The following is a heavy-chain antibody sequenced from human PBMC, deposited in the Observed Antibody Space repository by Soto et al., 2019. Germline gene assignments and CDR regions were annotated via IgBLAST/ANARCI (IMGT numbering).Heavy chain of an antibody. CDR2: IFYLGSS. CDR1: GDSIISSDFY. V-gene: IGHV4-39*01. CDR3: ARHSLALRKNNWFDP. J-gene: IGHJ5*02. D-gene: IGHD3-3*02. Sequence: PSETLSLTCTVSGDSIISSDFYWGWVRQPPGKGLEWIGSIFYLGSSYYNPSLKRRVTMSVDTSKNQFSLRLRSVTAADTALYFCARHSLALRKNNWFDPWGQGIMVTVSS.